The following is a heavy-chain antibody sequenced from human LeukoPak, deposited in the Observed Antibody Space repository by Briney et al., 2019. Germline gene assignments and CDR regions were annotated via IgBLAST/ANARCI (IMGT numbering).Heavy chain of an antibody. CDR2: IYSGGST. CDR1: GFTFSSNY. CDR3: AKDKVTMVRGVIPWDYYYYYMDV. Sequence: GGSLRLSCAASGFTFSSNYIWVRQAPGKGLEWVSVIYSGGSTYYADSVKGRFTISRDNSKNTLYLQMNSLRAEDTAVYYCAKDKVTMVRGVIPWDYYYYYMDVWGKGTTVTISS. D-gene: IGHD3-10*01. V-gene: IGHV3-53*01. J-gene: IGHJ6*03.